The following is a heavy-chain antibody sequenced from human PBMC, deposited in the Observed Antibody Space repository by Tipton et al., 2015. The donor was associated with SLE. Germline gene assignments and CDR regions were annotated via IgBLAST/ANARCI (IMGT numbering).Heavy chain of an antibody. CDR1: GYSISSGYF. CDR3: ARDREGYGGDFDY. Sequence: TLSLTCTVSGYSISSGYFWGWIRQPPGKGLEWIGMIYHSGSTYYNPSLKSHITMSVDTSKNQFSLKVNSVTAADTAVYYCARDREGYGGDFDYWGQGTLVTVSS. J-gene: IGHJ4*02. V-gene: IGHV4-38-2*02. D-gene: IGHD2-21*01. CDR2: IYHSGST.